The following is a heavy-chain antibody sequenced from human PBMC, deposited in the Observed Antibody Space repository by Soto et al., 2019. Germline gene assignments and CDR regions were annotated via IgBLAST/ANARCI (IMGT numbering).Heavy chain of an antibody. CDR1: GYTFTGYY. CDR2: INPNSGGT. D-gene: IGHD2-2*03. V-gene: IGHV1-2*04. Sequence: ASVKVSCKASGYTFTGYYMHWVRQAPGQGLEWMGWINPNSGGTNYAQKYQGWVTMTRDTSISTAYMELSRLRSDDTAVYYCARLGYCSSTSCSEGFDYWGQGTLVTVSS. CDR3: ARLGYCSSTSCSEGFDY. J-gene: IGHJ4*02.